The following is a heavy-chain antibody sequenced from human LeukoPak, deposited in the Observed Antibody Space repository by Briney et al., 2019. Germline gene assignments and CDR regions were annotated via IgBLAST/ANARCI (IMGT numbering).Heavy chain of an antibody. D-gene: IGHD3-22*01. CDR3: AKVQDYDSSVPDY. CDR1: GFTFSSCA. J-gene: IGHJ4*02. Sequence: GGSLRLSCAASGFTFSSCAMHWVRQAPGKGLEWVAFIRYDGSNTYYADSVKGRFTISRDNSKNTLYLQMNSLRAEDTAVYYCAKVQDYDSSVPDYWGQGTLVTVSS. CDR2: IRYDGSNT. V-gene: IGHV3-30*02.